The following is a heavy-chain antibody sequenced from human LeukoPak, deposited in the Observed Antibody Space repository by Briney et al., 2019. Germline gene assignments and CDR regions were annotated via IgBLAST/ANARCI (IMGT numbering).Heavy chain of an antibody. CDR1: GGSISSYY. Sequence: PSETLSLTCTVSGGSISSYYWSWIRQPAGKGREWIGRIYTSGSTNYNPSLKSRVTMSVDTSKNQFSLKLSSVTAADSAVYYCARVSSSGRPDYWGQGTLVTVSS. CDR2: IYTSGST. D-gene: IGHD6-19*01. V-gene: IGHV4-4*07. CDR3: ARVSSSGRPDY. J-gene: IGHJ4*02.